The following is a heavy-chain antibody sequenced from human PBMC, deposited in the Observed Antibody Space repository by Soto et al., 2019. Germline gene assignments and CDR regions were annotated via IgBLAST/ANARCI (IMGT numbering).Heavy chain of an antibody. D-gene: IGHD3-22*01. J-gene: IGHJ6*02. V-gene: IGHV4-34*01. CDR3: ARGRRYYYDSSGYYRGYYYYYGMDV. CDR2: INQSGSN. Sequence: PPETLFLTCAVFGGYFRGYYWSWIRQPPGKGVEGMGEINQSGSNNYNRSLKSRVTISVDTSKNQFSRKLSSVTAADTAVYYCARGRRYYYDSSGYYRGYYYYYGMDVWGQGTTVTGSS. CDR1: GGYFRGYY.